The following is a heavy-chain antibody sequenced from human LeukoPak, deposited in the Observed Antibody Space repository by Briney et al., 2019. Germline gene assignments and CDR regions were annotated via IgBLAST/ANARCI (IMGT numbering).Heavy chain of an antibody. CDR1: GYTFTSYG. Sequence: ASVKVSCKASGYTFTSYGISWVRQAPGQGLEWMGWISAYNGNTNYAQKLQGRVTMTTDTSTSTAYMELRSLRSDDTAVYYCARHGPGSYYNLPTDYWGQGTLVTVSS. CDR2: ISAYNGNT. D-gene: IGHD3-10*01. V-gene: IGHV1-18*01. CDR3: ARHGPGSYYNLPTDY. J-gene: IGHJ4*02.